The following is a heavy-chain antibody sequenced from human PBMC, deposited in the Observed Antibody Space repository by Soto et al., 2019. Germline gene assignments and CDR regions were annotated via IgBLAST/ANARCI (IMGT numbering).Heavy chain of an antibody. J-gene: IGHJ6*02. V-gene: IGHV3-7*01. CDR2: IKQDGSEK. CDR3: ARDPKISFGEGLEYGMDV. CDR1: GFTFSSYW. Sequence: GGSLRLSCAASGFTFSSYWMSWVRQAPGKGLEWVANIKQDGSEKYYVDSVKGRFTISRDNAKNSLYLQMNSLRAEDTAVYYCARDPKISFGEGLEYGMDVWGQGTTVTVSS. D-gene: IGHD3-10*01.